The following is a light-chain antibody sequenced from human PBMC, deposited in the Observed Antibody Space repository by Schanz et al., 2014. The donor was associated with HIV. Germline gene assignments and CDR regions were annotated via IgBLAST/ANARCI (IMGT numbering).Light chain of an antibody. Sequence: DIQMTQSPSSVSAAVGDRVTILCRASQGISSWLAWYQQKPGKAPRLLIYAASSLQSGVPSRFSGSGSGTEFTLTISSLQPEDFATYFCQQGSSFPPTFGQGTKVDIK. CDR2: AAS. V-gene: IGKV1-12*01. CDR3: QQGSSFPPT. CDR1: QGISSW. J-gene: IGKJ1*01.